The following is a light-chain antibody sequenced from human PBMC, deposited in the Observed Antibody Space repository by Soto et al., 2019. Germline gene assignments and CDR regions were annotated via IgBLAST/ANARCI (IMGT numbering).Light chain of an antibody. J-gene: IGKJ2*01. V-gene: IGKV3-20*01. Sequence: EIVLTQSPGTLSLSPGARATLSCRASQSVSNNFLAWYQQKPGQAPRLLIYGTSNRATGIPDRFSGSGSGTEFTLTISSLQPDDFATYYCQQYNSYSYTFGQGTKLEIK. CDR3: QQYNSYSYT. CDR1: QSVSNNF. CDR2: GTS.